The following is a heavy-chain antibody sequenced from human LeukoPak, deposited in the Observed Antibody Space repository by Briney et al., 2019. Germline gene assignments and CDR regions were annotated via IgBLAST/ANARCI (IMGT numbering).Heavy chain of an antibody. CDR3: AKRVATGVQWGYYFDY. J-gene: IGHJ4*02. Sequence: GASVKVSCKASGGTFSSYAMSWVRQAPGKGLEWVSAISGSGGSTYYADSVKGRFTISRDNSKNTLYLQMNSLRAEDTAVYYCAKRVATGVQWGYYFDYWGQGTLVTVSS. V-gene: IGHV3-23*01. D-gene: IGHD2-21*02. CDR2: ISGSGGST. CDR1: GGTFSSYA.